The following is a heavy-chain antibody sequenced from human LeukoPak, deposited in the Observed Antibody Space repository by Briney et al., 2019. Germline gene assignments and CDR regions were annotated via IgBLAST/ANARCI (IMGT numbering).Heavy chain of an antibody. V-gene: IGHV3-48*03. Sequence: GGSLRLSCAASGFTFSSYEMNWVRQAPGKGLEWVSYISSSGSTIYYADSVKGRFTISRDNAKNSLYLQMNSLRAEDTAVYYCARVRFPWQQLVPFDYWGQGTLVTVSS. J-gene: IGHJ4*02. CDR1: GFTFSSYE. CDR3: ARVRFPWQQLVPFDY. CDR2: ISSSGSTI. D-gene: IGHD6-13*01.